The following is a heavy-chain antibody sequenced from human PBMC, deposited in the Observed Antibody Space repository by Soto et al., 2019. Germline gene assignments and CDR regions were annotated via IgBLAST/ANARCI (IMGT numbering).Heavy chain of an antibody. CDR3: ARDKRHFDSSGYLHYFDY. D-gene: IGHD3-22*01. CDR1: GGSISSGDYY. Sequence: PSETLSLTCTVSGGSISSGDYYWSWIRQHPGKGLEWIGYISNSGTTYYNPSLKSRFTMSVDTSKNQFSLKLRSATAADTAVYYCARDKRHFDSSGYLHYFDYWGQGTLVTVSS. J-gene: IGHJ4*02. CDR2: ISNSGTT. V-gene: IGHV4-31*03.